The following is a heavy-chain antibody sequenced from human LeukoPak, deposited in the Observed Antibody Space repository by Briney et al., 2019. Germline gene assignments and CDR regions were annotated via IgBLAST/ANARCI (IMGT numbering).Heavy chain of an antibody. CDR3: AREVHNYGSYYFDY. D-gene: IGHD3-10*01. V-gene: IGHV4-61*01. CDR1: GGSVSSGSHY. J-gene: IGHJ4*02. CDR2: IYYSGST. Sequence: SETLSFTCTVSGGSVSSGSHYWSWIRQPPGKGLEWIGYIYYSGSTNYNPSLKSRVTISVVTSKNQFSLKLSSVTAADTAVYYCAREVHNYGSYYFDYWGQGTLVTVSS.